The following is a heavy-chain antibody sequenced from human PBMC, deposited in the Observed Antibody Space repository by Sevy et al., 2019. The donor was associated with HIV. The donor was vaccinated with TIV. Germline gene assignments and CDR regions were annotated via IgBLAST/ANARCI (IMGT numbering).Heavy chain of an antibody. CDR1: GFTFTNYG. V-gene: IGHV3-23*01. J-gene: IGHJ4*02. CDR3: AKEWTLLSDWYGEFDY. CDR2: ISNSGANT. D-gene: IGHD6-19*01. Sequence: GGSLRLSCAASGFTFTNYGMHWVRQAPGKGLEWVSGISNSGANTYYADSVRGRFTVSRDNSKNTVYLQLNSLRAEDTAIYYCAKEWTLLSDWYGEFDYWGQGTIVTVSS.